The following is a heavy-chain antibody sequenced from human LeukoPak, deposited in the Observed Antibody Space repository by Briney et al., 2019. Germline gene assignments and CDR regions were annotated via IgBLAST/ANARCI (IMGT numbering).Heavy chain of an antibody. Sequence: GESLKISCSATGYKFTNYWIVWVRQMAGKGLEWMGSIFPDDSGTRYSPSFQGQVTLSADKSISTVYLQWRSLKASDTAIYYCARGHRTDFDYWGQGALVTVSS. CDR1: GYKFTNYW. V-gene: IGHV5-51*01. CDR3: ARGHRTDFDY. J-gene: IGHJ4*02. CDR2: IFPDDSGT.